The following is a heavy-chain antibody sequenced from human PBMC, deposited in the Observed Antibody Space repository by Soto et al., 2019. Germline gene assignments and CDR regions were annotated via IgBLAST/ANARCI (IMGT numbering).Heavy chain of an antibody. CDR3: AKDGLREPPAAYDFWSGYYSPYFDY. CDR2: ISGSGGST. Sequence: GGSLRLSCAASGFTFSSYAMSWVRQAPGKGLEWVSAISGSGGSTYYADSVKGRFTISRDNSKNTLYLQMNSLRAEDTAVYYCAKDGLREPPAAYDFWSGYYSPYFDYWGQGTLVTVSS. CDR1: GFTFSSYA. V-gene: IGHV3-23*01. J-gene: IGHJ4*02. D-gene: IGHD3-3*01.